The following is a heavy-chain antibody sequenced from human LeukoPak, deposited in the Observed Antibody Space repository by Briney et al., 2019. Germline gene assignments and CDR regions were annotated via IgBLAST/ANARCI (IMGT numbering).Heavy chain of an antibody. J-gene: IGHJ4*02. D-gene: IGHD2-2*01. CDR2: IRSKAYDGTT. CDR3: TRVGCSSTSCYFNY. V-gene: IGHV3-49*04. Sequence: GGSLRLSCTASGFTFGDYAMSWVRQAPGKGLEWVGFIRSKAYDGTTEYAASVKGRFTISRDDSKSIADLQMNSLKTEDTAVYYCTRVGCSSTSCYFNYWGQGTLVTVSS. CDR1: GFTFGDYA.